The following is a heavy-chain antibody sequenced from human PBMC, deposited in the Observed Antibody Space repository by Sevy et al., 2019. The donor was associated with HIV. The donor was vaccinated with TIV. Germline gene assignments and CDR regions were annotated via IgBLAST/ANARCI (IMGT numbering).Heavy chain of an antibody. CDR3: ARHRGDTMVRGVLNWFDP. CDR1: GGSISSSSYY. J-gene: IGHJ5*02. CDR2: IYYSGST. V-gene: IGHV4-39*01. D-gene: IGHD3-10*01. Sequence: SETLSLTCTVSGGSISSSSYYWGWIRQPPGKGLEWIGSIYYSGSTYYNPSLKSRVTISVDTSKNQFSLKLSSVTAADTAVYYGARHRGDTMVRGVLNWFDPWGQGTLVTVSS.